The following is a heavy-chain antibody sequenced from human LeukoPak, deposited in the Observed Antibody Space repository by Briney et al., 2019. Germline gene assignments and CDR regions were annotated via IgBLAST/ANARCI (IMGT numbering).Heavy chain of an antibody. Sequence: APVKVSCKASAYTFTGYYMHWVRQAPGQGLEWMGWINPNSGGTNYAQKFQGRVTMTRDTSISTAYMELSRLRSDDTAVYYCAREGVDWNHSVYYFDYWGQGALVTVSS. CDR2: INPNSGGT. V-gene: IGHV1-2*02. J-gene: IGHJ4*02. D-gene: IGHD1-1*01. CDR3: AREGVDWNHSVYYFDY. CDR1: AYTFTGYY.